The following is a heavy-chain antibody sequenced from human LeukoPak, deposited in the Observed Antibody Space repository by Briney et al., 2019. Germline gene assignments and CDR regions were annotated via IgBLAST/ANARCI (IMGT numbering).Heavy chain of an antibody. CDR1: EFNFFSYG. CDR2: IFTDGSTT. J-gene: IGHJ4*01. CDR3: ARELPREVTLDY. V-gene: IGHV3-74*01. Sequence: GGSLRPSCVASEFNFFSYGMQWVRQAPGKGLVWVSRIFTDGSTTSYADSVKGRFTISRDNAKNTLYLQMNSLRAEDTAVYYCARELPREVTLDYWGQGTLVTVSP. D-gene: IGHD2-21*02.